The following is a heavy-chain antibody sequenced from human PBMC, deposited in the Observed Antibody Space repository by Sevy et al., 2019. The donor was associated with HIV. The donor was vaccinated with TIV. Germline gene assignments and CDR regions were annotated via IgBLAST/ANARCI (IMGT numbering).Heavy chain of an antibody. CDR2: IRAYNGNT. Sequence: ASVKVSCKASGYTFTSFGITWVRQAPGQGLEWMGWIRAYNGNTNYAQKLQDRVTMTTDTSTSTAYMELRSLRSDDTAVYYCARDCVVGANTGDAFDIWGQGTMVTVSS. CDR3: ARDCVVGANTGDAFDI. J-gene: IGHJ3*02. CDR1: GYTFTSFG. V-gene: IGHV1-18*01. D-gene: IGHD1-26*01.